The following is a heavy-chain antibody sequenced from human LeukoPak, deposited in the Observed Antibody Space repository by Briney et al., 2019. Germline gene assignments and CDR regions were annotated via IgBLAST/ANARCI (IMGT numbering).Heavy chain of an antibody. V-gene: IGHV3-30*04. D-gene: IGHD3-9*01. CDR2: ISCDGSNK. Sequence: PGGSLRLSCAASGFTFSSYAMHWVRQAPGKGLEWVAVISCDGSNKYYADSVKGRFTISRDNSKNTLYLQMNSLRAEDTAVYYCAREYYDILTGYTDDAFDIWGQGTMVTVSS. CDR3: AREYYDILTGYTDDAFDI. CDR1: GFTFSSYA. J-gene: IGHJ3*02.